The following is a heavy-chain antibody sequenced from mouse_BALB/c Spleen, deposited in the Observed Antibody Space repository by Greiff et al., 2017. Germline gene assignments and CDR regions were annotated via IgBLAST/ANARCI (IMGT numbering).Heavy chain of an antibody. CDR1: GFTFTDYY. V-gene: IGHV7-3*02. D-gene: IGHD1-1*01. J-gene: IGHJ3*01. Sequence: EVKLVESGGGLVQPGGSLRLSCATSGFTFTDYYMSWVRQPPGKALEWLGFIRNKANGYTTEYSASVKGRFTISRDNSQSILYLQMNTLRAEDSATYYCARDISGKPFAYWGQGTLVTVSA. CDR2: IRNKANGYTT. CDR3: ARDISGKPFAY.